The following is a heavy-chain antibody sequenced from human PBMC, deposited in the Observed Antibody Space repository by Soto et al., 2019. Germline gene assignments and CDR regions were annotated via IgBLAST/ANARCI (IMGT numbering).Heavy chain of an antibody. D-gene: IGHD2-8*01. CDR3: AGGLGIATGGTKERFQP. V-gene: IGHV4-34*01. CDR1: GGSFSGYY. CDR2: INHSGST. J-gene: IGHJ5*02. Sequence: QVQLQQWGAGLLKPSETLSLTCAVYGGSFSGYYWSWIRQPPGKGLEWIGEINHSGSTNYNPSLKRWVTITVDTSQNQFSPKVGSVTAAEPAVDYCAGGLGIATGGTKERFQPWGQGTLVTVSS.